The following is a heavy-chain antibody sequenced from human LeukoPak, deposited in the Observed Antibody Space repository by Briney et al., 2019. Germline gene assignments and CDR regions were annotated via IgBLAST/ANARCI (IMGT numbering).Heavy chain of an antibody. CDR3: ARDFDY. V-gene: IGHV1-24*01. CDR2: FDPEDGET. J-gene: IGHJ4*02. Sequence: GASVKVSCKASGYILTQLSMHWVRQVPGKGLEWMGRFDPEDGETIYAERFQGRVTMTEDTSTDTAYMELSSLRSEDTAVYYCARDFDYWGQGTLVTVSS. CDR1: GYILTQLS.